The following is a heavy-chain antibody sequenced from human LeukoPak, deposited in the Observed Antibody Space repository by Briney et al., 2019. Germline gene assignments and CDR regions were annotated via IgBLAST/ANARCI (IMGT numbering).Heavy chain of an antibody. CDR2: IYSGGNT. Sequence: GGSLRLSCAASGFSVSNTYMTWVRQAPGKGLQWVSLIYSGGNTYYAESVKDRFSMSRDMSKNTLHLEMNSLRVEDTGVYYCARGPDQLYYGLDVWGQGTAVIVSS. CDR3: ARGPDQLYYGLDV. V-gene: IGHV3-53*01. J-gene: IGHJ6*02. D-gene: IGHD1-1*01. CDR1: GFSVSNTY.